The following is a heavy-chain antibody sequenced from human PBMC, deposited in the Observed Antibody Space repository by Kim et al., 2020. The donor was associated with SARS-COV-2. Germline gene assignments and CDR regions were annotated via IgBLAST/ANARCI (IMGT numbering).Heavy chain of an antibody. J-gene: IGHJ4*02. CDR3: AREQAGRDY. Sequence: GTNYKPSLRSRVTKSVEPTKNQFSLKLGSVTAADTAVYYCAREQAGRDYWGQGTLVTVSS. V-gene: IGHV4-39*07. CDR2: GT.